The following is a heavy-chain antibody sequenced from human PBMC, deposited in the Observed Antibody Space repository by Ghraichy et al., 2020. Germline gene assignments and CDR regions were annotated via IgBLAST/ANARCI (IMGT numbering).Heavy chain of an antibody. CDR1: GGSLSGNY. J-gene: IGHJ4*02. D-gene: IGHD2-2*01. CDR2: INHGGST. Sequence: SETLSLTCAVYGGSLSGNYWSWIRQPPGRGLEWISEINHGGSTNYNPSLNSRVTISLDTSKNQFSLKLTSVTAADTAVYYCARVYCSSTTCYALDCDYWGQGTLVTVSS. CDR3: ARVYCSSTTCYALDCDY. V-gene: IGHV4-34*01.